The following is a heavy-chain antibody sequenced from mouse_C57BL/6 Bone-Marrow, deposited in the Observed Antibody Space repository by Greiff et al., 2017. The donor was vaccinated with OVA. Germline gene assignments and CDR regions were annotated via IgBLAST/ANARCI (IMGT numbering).Heavy chain of an antibody. D-gene: IGHD1-1*01. V-gene: IGHV10-1*01. CDR1: GFSFNTYA. J-gene: IGHJ2*01. CDR3: VRHEGYGTGFDY. CDR2: IRSKSNNYAT. Sequence: EVKLVESGGGLVQPKGSLKLSCAASGFSFNTYAMNWVRQAPGKGLEWVARIRSKSNNYATYYADSVKDRFTISGDDSESMLYLQMNNLKTEDTAMYYCVRHEGYGTGFDYWGQGTTLTVSS.